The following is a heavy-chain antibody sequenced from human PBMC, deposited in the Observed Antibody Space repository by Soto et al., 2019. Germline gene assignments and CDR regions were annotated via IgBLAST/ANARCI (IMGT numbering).Heavy chain of an antibody. D-gene: IGHD1-1*01. V-gene: IGHV3-30*03. J-gene: IGHJ4*02. CDR1: GVTFSSYD. Sequence: GGSLRLSCAASGVTFSSYDMHWVRQAPGKGLEWVAVISYDGSNKYYADSVKGRFTISRDNTKNTLYLQMNSLIAEDTAVYYCNKGTDGYWGQGTLVTVSS. CDR2: ISYDGSNK. CDR3: NKGTDGY.